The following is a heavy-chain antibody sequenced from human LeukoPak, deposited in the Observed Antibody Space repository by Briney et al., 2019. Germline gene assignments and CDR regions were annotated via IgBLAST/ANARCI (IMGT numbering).Heavy chain of an antibody. V-gene: IGHV3-7*01. D-gene: IGHD3-10*01. Sequence: GGSLRLARAADGFTFSSYWMSWVRQAPGKGMEWVANIKQDGSEKYYVDSVKGRFTISRDNAKNSLYLQMNSLRAGDTAVYYCASSALGSLAYCGQRTLVTVSS. CDR1: GFTFSSYW. CDR3: ASSALGSLAY. CDR2: IKQDGSEK. J-gene: IGHJ4*02.